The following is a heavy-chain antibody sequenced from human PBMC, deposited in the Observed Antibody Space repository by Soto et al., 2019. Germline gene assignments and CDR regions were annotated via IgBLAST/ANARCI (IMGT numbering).Heavy chain of an antibody. CDR2: ISSNGVGT. Sequence: EVQLAESGGGLAQPGGSLRLSCAASGFTLSGYAMDWVRQAPGKGLEYVSGISSNGVGTYYANSVQGRFTISRDNSKNSVYLQMGSLRPEDMSVYYCARRARPDFYYMDVWGKGTTVTVS. CDR1: GFTLSGYA. V-gene: IGHV3-64*01. J-gene: IGHJ6*03. CDR3: ARRARPDFYYMDV. D-gene: IGHD6-6*01.